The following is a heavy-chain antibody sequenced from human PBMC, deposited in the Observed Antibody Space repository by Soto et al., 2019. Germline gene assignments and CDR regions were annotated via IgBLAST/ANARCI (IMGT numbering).Heavy chain of an antibody. J-gene: IGHJ4*02. Sequence: SETLSLTCTVSGGSISSGGYYWSWIRQHPGKGLEWIGYIYYSGSTYYNPSLKSRVTISVDTSKNQFSLKLSSVTAADTAVYYCASVSSWYQNFDYWGQGTLVTVSS. CDR2: IYYSGST. CDR3: ASVSSWYQNFDY. CDR1: GGSISSGGYY. D-gene: IGHD6-13*01. V-gene: IGHV4-31*03.